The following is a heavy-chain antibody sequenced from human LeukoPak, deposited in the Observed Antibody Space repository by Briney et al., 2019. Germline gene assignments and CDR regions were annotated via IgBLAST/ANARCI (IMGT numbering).Heavy chain of an antibody. CDR1: GFIFSSYS. J-gene: IGHJ4*02. CDR2: ISSSSSTI. D-gene: IGHD3-10*01. Sequence: GGSLRLSCAASGFIFSSYSMNWVRQAPGKGLEWVSYISSSSSTIYYADSVRGRFTISRDNTKNSLYLQMNSLRAEDTAVYYCARDTHYYGSGSYYYFDYWGQGTLVTVSS. CDR3: ARDTHYYGSGSYYYFDY. V-gene: IGHV3-48*04.